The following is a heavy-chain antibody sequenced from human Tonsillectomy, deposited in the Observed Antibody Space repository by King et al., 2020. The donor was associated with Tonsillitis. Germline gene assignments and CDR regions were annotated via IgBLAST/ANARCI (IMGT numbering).Heavy chain of an antibody. V-gene: IGHV3-33*05. CDR1: GFPFRSYG. Sequence: VQLVESGGGVVQPGRSLRLSCAASGFPFRSYGMHWVRQAPGKGLEWVAVISFDGRSKYADSVKGRFAISRDNSNNTLYLQMNNLRAEDTAIYYCAREGLYDSGWGIDYWGQGTLVTVSS. J-gene: IGHJ4*02. D-gene: IGHD6-19*01. CDR3: AREGLYDSGWGIDY. CDR2: ISFDGRSK.